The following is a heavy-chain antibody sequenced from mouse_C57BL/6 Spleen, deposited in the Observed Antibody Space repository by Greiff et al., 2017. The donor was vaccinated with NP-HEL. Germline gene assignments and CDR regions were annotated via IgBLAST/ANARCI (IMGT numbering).Heavy chain of an antibody. CDR1: GYTFTDYY. CDR2: IFPGSGST. J-gene: IGHJ3*01. D-gene: IGHD2-5*01. V-gene: IGHV1-75*01. Sequence: QVQLQQSGPELVKPGASVKISCKASGYTFTDYYINWVKQRPGQGLEWIGWIFPGSGSTYYNEKFKGKATLTVDTSSSTAYMLLSSLTSEDSAVYFCARVGGVTIIDQAWFAYWGQGTLVTVSA. CDR3: ARVGGVTIIDQAWFAY.